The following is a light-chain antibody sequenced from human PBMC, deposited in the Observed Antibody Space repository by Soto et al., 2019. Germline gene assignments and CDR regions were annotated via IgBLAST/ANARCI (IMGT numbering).Light chain of an antibody. J-gene: IGKJ2*01. CDR2: AAS. CDR3: QQSYTTPYT. Sequence: DIQMTQSPSSLSASVGDRVTITCRASQSISSLLNWYQQEPGKAPKLLIYAASRLQSGVPSRFSGSGSATDFTLTISSLQPEDFAIYSCQQSYTTPYTFGQGTKLEIK. CDR1: QSISSL. V-gene: IGKV1-39*01.